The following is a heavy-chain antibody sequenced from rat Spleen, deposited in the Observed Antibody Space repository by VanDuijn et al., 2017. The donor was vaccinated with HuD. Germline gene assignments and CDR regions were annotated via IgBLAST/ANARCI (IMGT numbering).Heavy chain of an antibody. CDR1: GFTFSDYY. CDR3: ARLRYNPFDY. Sequence: EVQLVESDGGLVQPGRSLKLSCAATGFTFSDYYMAWVRQTPTKGLEWVATISYDGSTTYYRGSVKGRFTISRDNAKNTQYLQMDSLRSEDTATYYCARLRYNPFDYWGQGVMVTVSS. J-gene: IGHJ2*01. D-gene: IGHD1-5*01. CDR2: ISYDGSTT. V-gene: IGHV5-29*01.